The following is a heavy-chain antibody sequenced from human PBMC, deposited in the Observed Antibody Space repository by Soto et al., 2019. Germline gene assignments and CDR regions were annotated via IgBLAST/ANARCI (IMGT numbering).Heavy chain of an antibody. CDR3: AKPEACRGGSCYYYYYYMDV. J-gene: IGHJ6*03. Sequence: GGSLRLSCAASGFTFSSYAMSWVRQAPGKGLEWVSAISGSGGSTYYADSVKGRFTVSRDNSKNTLYLQMNSLRAEDTAVYYCAKPEACRGGSCYYYYYYMDVWGKGTTVTVSS. V-gene: IGHV3-23*01. CDR1: GFTFSSYA. CDR2: ISGSGGST. D-gene: IGHD2-15*01.